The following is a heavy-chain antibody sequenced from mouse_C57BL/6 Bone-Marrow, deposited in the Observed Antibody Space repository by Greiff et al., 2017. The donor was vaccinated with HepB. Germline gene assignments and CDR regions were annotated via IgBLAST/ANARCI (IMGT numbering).Heavy chain of an antibody. V-gene: IGHV5-16*01. CDR1: GFTFSDYY. CDR2: INYDGSST. CDR3: ARERGNSYAMDY. Sequence: EVKLMESEGGLVQPGSSMKLSCTASGFTFSDYYMAWVRQVPEKGLEWVANINYDGSSTYYLDSLKSRFIISRDNAKNILYLQMSSLKSEDTATYYCARERGNSYAMDYWGQGTSVTVSS. D-gene: IGHD2-1*01. J-gene: IGHJ4*01.